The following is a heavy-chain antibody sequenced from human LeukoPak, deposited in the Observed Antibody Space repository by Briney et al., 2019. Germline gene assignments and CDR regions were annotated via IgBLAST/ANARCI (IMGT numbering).Heavy chain of an antibody. CDR1: GFTFSSYG. CDR2: IRYDGSNK. Sequence: GGSLRLSCAASGFTFSSYGMHWVRQAPGKGLEWVAFIRYDGSNKSYADSVKGRFTISRDNSKNTLYLQMNSLRAEDTAVYYCARDTHGDKWEPYFNYWGQGTLVTVSS. V-gene: IGHV3-30*02. CDR3: ARDTHGDKWEPYFNY. J-gene: IGHJ4*02. D-gene: IGHD2-8*01.